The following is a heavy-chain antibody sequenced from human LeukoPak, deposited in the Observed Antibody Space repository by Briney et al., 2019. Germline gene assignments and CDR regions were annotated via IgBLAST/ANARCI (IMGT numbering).Heavy chain of an antibody. D-gene: IGHD4-23*01. Sequence: SETLSLTCTVSGGSISSGGYYWSWIRQPPGKGLEWIGYIYYSGTTNYNPSLKSRVTIPVDRSKNQFSLKLSSVTAADTAVYYRAREGYGGDGGFDYWGQGTLVTVSS. J-gene: IGHJ4*02. CDR2: IYYSGTT. V-gene: IGHV4-61*08. CDR3: AREGYGGDGGFDY. CDR1: GGSISSGGYY.